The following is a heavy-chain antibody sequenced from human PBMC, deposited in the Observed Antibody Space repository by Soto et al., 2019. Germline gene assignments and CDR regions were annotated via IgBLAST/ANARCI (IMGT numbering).Heavy chain of an antibody. V-gene: IGHV4-39*01. Sequence: PSETLSLTCTVSGGSISSSSYYWGWIRQPPGKGLEWIGSIYYSGSTYYNPSLKSRVTISVDTSKNQFSLKLSSVTAADTAVYYCARMRGSSWSFYGMDVWGQGTTVTVSS. CDR1: GGSISSSSYY. CDR2: IYYSGST. J-gene: IGHJ6*02. D-gene: IGHD6-13*01. CDR3: ARMRGSSWSFYGMDV.